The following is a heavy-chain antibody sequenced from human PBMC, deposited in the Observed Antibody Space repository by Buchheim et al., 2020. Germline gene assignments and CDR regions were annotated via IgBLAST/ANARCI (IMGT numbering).Heavy chain of an antibody. CDR2: ISSSGSTI. D-gene: IGHD2-2*01. Sequence: QVQLVESGGGLVKPGGSLRLSCAASGFTFSDYYMSWIRQAPGKGLEWVSYISSSGSTIYYADSVKGRFTISRDKAKNSLYLQLNSLRAEDTAVYYCARVRRIIVVVPAATNYYYYMDVWGKGTT. CDR3: ARVRRIIVVVPAATNYYYYMDV. V-gene: IGHV3-11*01. J-gene: IGHJ6*03. CDR1: GFTFSDYY.